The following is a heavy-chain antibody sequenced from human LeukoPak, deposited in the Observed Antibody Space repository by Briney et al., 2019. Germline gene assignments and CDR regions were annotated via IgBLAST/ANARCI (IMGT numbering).Heavy chain of an antibody. J-gene: IGHJ6*03. CDR3: ARSGGDGSGSYYPHYYYYYMDV. CDR2: INTNTGNP. Sequence: ASVKVSCKASGYSFTNHDMHWVRQAPGQGLEWMGWINTNTGNPTYAQGFTGRLVFSLDTSVSTAYLQISSLKAEDTAVYYCARSGGDGSGSYYPHYYYYYMDVWGKGTTVTVSS. D-gene: IGHD3-10*01. CDR1: GYSFTNHD. V-gene: IGHV7-4-1*02.